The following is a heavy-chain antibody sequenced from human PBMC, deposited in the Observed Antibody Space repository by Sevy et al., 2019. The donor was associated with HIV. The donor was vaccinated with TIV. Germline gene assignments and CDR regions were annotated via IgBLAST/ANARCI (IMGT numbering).Heavy chain of an antibody. CDR2: ISSSGSTI. D-gene: IGHD5-18*01. J-gene: IGHJ4*02. V-gene: IGHV3-11*01. CDR1: GFTFSDYY. Sequence: GGSLRLSCAASGFTFSDYYMSWIRQAPGKGLEWVSYISSSGSTIYYANSVKGRFTISRDNAKKSLYLQMNSLRAEDTAVYYCARDNRDTAMVPYFDYWGQGTLVTVSS. CDR3: ARDNRDTAMVPYFDY.